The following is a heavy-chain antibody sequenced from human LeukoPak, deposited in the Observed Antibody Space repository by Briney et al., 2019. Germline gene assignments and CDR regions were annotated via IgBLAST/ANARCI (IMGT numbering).Heavy chain of an antibody. CDR1: GYTFTSYD. CDR2: MNPNSGNT. J-gene: IGHJ4*02. CDR3: AREEGPPIAAAVPWYFDY. Sequence: ASVKVSCKASGYTFTSYDINWVRQATGQGLEWMGWMNPNSGNTGYAQKFQGRVTMTRNTSISTAYMELSSLRSEDTAVYYCAREEGPPIAAAVPWYFDYWGQGTLVTVSS. V-gene: IGHV1-8*01. D-gene: IGHD6-13*01.